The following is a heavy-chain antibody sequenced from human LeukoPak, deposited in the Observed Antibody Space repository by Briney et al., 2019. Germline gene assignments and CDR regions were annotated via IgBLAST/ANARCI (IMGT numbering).Heavy chain of an antibody. CDR1: GGSFSGYY. CDR3: ASAFLTGKDY. J-gene: IGHJ4*02. D-gene: IGHD3-9*01. CDR2: INHSGST. V-gene: IGHV4-34*01. Sequence: SETLSLTCAVYGGSFSGYYWSWIRQPPGKGPEWIGEINHSGSTNYNPSLKSRVTISVDTSKNQFSLKLSSVTAADTAVYYCASAFLTGKDYWGQGTLVTVSS.